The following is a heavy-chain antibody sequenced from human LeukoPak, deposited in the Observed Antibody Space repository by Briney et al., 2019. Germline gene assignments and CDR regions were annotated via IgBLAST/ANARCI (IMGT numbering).Heavy chain of an antibody. Sequence: SETLSLTCAVYGGSFSGYYWSWIRQPPGKGLEWIGSIYYSGSTYYNPSLKSRVTISVDTSKNQFSLNLSSLTAADTAVYYCASRGYSYGYNLDYWGQGTLVTVSS. CDR3: ASRGYSYGYNLDY. V-gene: IGHV4-34*01. J-gene: IGHJ4*02. D-gene: IGHD5-18*01. CDR1: GGSFSGYY. CDR2: IYYSGST.